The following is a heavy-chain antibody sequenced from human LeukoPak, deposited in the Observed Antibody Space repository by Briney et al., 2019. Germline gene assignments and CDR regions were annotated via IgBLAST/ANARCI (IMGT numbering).Heavy chain of an antibody. J-gene: IGHJ4*02. D-gene: IGHD1-14*01. Sequence: SETLSLTCTVSGGSISSSSYYWGWIRQPPGKGLEWIGSIYYSGSTYYNPSLKSRVTISVDTSKNQFSLKLSSVTAADTAVYYCAREAAGGFIDYWGQGILVTVSS. CDR2: IYYSGST. V-gene: IGHV4-39*02. CDR3: AREAAGGFIDY. CDR1: GGSISSSSYY.